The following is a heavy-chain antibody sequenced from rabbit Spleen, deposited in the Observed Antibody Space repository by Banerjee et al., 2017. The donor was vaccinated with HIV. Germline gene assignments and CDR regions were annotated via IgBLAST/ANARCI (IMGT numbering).Heavy chain of an antibody. D-gene: IGHD4-1*01. CDR2: IEGGSSGFT. J-gene: IGHJ4*01. CDR3: ARETSSGWGIISFYFSL. CDR1: GVSFSGSSY. V-gene: IGHV1S40*01. Sequence: QSLEESGGDLVKPGASLTLTCIASGVSFSGSSYMCWVRQAPGKGLEWIACIEGGSSGFTYFASWAKGRFTISKPSSTTVTLQMTSLTAADTATYFCARETSSGWGIISFYFSLWGPGTLVTVS.